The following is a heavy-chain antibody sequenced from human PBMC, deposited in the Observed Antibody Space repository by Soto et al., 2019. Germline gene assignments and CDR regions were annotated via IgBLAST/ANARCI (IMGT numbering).Heavy chain of an antibody. Sequence: QVQLVESGGGVVQPGRSLRLSCAASGFSFSSYGMHWVRQAPGKGLEWVAVISYDGNNKYYADSVKGRFTISRDNSKNTLYLQMNSLRVEDTAVYYCAKGPKIYCGGDCKAVDYWGQGTLVTVSS. D-gene: IGHD2-21*02. CDR3: AKGPKIYCGGDCKAVDY. CDR1: GFSFSSYG. CDR2: ISYDGNNK. J-gene: IGHJ4*02. V-gene: IGHV3-30*18.